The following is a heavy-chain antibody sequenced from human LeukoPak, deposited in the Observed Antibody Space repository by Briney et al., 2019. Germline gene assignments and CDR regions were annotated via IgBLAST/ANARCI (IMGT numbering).Heavy chain of an antibody. CDR3: ARGNLGWSYWFDP. D-gene: IGHD3-3*01. V-gene: IGHV4-59*01. J-gene: IGHJ5*02. Sequence: PSETLSLTCTVSGGSISSYYWSWIRQPPGKGLEWIGYIYYSGSTNYNPSLKSRVTISVDTSKNQFSLKLSSVTAADTAVYYCARGNLGWSYWFDPWGQGTLVTVSS. CDR2: IYYSGST. CDR1: GGSISSYY.